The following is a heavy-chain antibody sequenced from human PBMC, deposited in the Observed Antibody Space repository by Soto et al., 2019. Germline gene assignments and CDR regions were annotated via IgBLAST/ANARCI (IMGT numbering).Heavy chain of an antibody. Sequence: SETLSLTCAVYGGSFSGYYWSWIRQPPGKGLEWIGEINHSGSTNYNPSLKSRVTISVDASKNQFSLTLSSVTAADTAVYYCARGRIDGGAGSDYLVYWGQGTLVTVSS. CDR3: ARGRIDGGAGSDYLVY. D-gene: IGHD3-10*01. CDR1: GGSFSGYY. J-gene: IGHJ4*02. V-gene: IGHV4-34*01. CDR2: INHSGST.